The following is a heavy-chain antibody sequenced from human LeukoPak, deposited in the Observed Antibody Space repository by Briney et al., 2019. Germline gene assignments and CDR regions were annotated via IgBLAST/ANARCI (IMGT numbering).Heavy chain of an antibody. CDR2: INSDGSST. Sequence: GGSLRLSCAASGFTFSSYWMHWVRQAPGKGLVWVSRINSDGSSTSYADSVKGRFTISRDNAKNTLYLQMNSLRAEDRAVYYCARDLALSIAVAGDYYYYYGMDVWGQGTTVTVSS. CDR3: ARDLALSIAVAGDYYYYYGMDV. D-gene: IGHD6-19*01. V-gene: IGHV3-74*01. CDR1: GFTFSSYW. J-gene: IGHJ6*02.